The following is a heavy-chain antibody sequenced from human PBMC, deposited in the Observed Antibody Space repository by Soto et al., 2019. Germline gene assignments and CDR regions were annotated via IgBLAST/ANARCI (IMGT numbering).Heavy chain of an antibody. CDR2: IYYSGST. J-gene: IGHJ4*02. CDR3: ASGPPLVS. CDR1: GGSISSGGYY. Sequence: QVQLQESGPGLVKPSQTLSLTCTVSGGSISSGGYYWSWIRQHPGKGLEWIGYIYYSGSTYYNPSRKGRVTLVVDTYKSRFSLKLSSVTAADAAVYSCASGPPLVSRGQGTLVTVSS. V-gene: IGHV4-31*03.